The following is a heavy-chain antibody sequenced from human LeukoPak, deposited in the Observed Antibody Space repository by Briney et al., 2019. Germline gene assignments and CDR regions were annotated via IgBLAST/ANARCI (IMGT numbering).Heavy chain of an antibody. CDR2: IEPKSGVT. Sequence: ASVKVSCQTSGYTFTAKFLHWLRQAPGQGLEWMGGIEPKSGVTVFGPKFRDRITVARDTSVSTAYMEMSRLRSDDTALYYCALENFYVSGFSKAFDYWGQGTLVTVFS. D-gene: IGHD2/OR15-2a*01. CDR3: ALENFYVSGFSKAFDY. CDR1: GYTFTAKF. J-gene: IGHJ4*02. V-gene: IGHV1-2*02.